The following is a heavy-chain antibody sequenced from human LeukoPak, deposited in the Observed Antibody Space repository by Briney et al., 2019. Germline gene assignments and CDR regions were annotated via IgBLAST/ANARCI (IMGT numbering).Heavy chain of an antibody. J-gene: IGHJ4*02. D-gene: IGHD2-2*01. V-gene: IGHV4-39*07. CDR1: GGSISSSSYY. CDR3: ASRTPLGYCSSTSCRSFDY. CDR2: IYYSGST. Sequence: SETLSLTCTVSGGSISSSSYYWGWIRQPPGKGLEWIGSIYYSGSTYYNPSLKSRVTISVDTSKNQFSLKLSSVTAADTAVYYCASRTPLGYCSSTSCRSFDYWGQGTLVTVSS.